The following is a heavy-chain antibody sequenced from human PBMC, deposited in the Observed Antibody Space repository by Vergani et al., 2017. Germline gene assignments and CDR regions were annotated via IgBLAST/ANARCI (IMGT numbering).Heavy chain of an antibody. Sequence: EVQLLESGGGLVQPGGSLRLSCAASGFTFDDYAMHWVRQAPGKGLEWVSGISWNSGSIGYADSVKGRFTISRDNAKNSLYLQMNSLRAEDTAVYYCAKGDYGSGSYYNGEYYYYGMDVWGQGTTVTVSS. J-gene: IGHJ6*02. D-gene: IGHD3-10*01. CDR2: ISWNSGSI. CDR1: GFTFDDYA. V-gene: IGHV3-9*01. CDR3: AKGDYGSGSYYNGEYYYYGMDV.